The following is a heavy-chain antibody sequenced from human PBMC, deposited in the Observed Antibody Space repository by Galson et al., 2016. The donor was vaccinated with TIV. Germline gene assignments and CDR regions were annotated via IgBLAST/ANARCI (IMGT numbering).Heavy chain of an antibody. CDR2: TYCRSRCYY. CDR3: ARAAGRNGATCHATCESFDF. V-gene: IGHV6-1*01. CDR1: GDSVSSNSAA. Sequence: CAISGDSVSSNSAALNWIRQSPSRGLEWLGRTYCRSRCYYDYAVSVKSRITIESDTSKNQFSLQLNSVTSEDTAVYYCARAAGRNGATCHATCESFDFWGQGTKVTVSS. J-gene: IGHJ3*01. D-gene: IGHD3-10*01.